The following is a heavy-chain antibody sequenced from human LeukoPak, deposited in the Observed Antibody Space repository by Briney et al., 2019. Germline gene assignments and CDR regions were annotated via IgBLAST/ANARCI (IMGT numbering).Heavy chain of an antibody. CDR2: TSGSGGST. CDR1: GFTFSRYA. D-gene: IGHD3-10*01. V-gene: IGHV3-23*01. CDR3: AKDYYYGSGSYYTEFDY. Sequence: PGGSLRLSCAASGFTFSRYAMSWVRQAPGKGLEWVSATSGSGGSTYYADSVKGRFTISRDNSKNTLYLQMNSLRAEDTAVFYCAKDYYYGSGSYYTEFDYWGQGTLVTVSS. J-gene: IGHJ4*02.